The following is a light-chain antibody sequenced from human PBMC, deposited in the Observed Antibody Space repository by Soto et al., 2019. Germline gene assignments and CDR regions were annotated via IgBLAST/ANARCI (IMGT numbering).Light chain of an antibody. CDR3: AAWDASLSACV. CDR2: YNN. CDR1: DSNIGSNS. Sequence: VLTQPPSASGTAGQVVTISCSGGDSNIGSNSVYWYQHLPRMAPKLLIYYNNQRPSGVPDRFSGSRSGTSASLAIVGLRSEDEAGYYCAAWDASLSACVFGNGTKVTVL. V-gene: IGLV1-47*02. J-gene: IGLJ1*01.